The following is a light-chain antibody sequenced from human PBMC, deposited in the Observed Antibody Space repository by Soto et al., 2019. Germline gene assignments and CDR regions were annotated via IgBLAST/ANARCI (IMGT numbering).Light chain of an antibody. CDR2: DVS. V-gene: IGLV2-14*01. J-gene: IGLJ1*01. CDR3: SSYTSSSSFYV. CDR1: SSDVGGYNY. Sequence: QSALTQPASVSGSPGQSITISCTGTSSDVGGYNYVSWYQQHPGKAPKLMIYDVSNRSSGVSNRFSGSKSGNTASLTISGRQAEDEADYYCSSYTSSSSFYVFGTGTKVTVL.